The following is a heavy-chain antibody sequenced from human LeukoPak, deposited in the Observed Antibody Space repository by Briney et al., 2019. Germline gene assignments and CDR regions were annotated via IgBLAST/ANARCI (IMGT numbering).Heavy chain of an antibody. CDR3: AREGVDYYDSSGRPGDY. J-gene: IGHJ4*02. V-gene: IGHV3-48*03. Sequence: GGSLRLSCAASGFTFSSYEMNWVRQAPGKGLEWVSYISSSGSTIYYADSVKGRFTISRDNAKNSLYLQMNSLRAEDTAVYYCAREGVDYYDSSGRPGDYWGQGTLVTVSS. CDR2: ISSSGSTI. CDR1: GFTFSSYE. D-gene: IGHD3-22*01.